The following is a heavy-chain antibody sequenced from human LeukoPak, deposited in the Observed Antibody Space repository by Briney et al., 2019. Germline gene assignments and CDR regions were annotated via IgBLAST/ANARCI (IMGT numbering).Heavy chain of an antibody. CDR1: AYTFIDYY. CDR3: ARDLPSTSNWELDY. J-gene: IGHJ4*02. V-gene: IGHV1-2*06. CDR2: INPNSGGS. D-gene: IGHD7-27*01. Sequence: ASVKVSCKASAYTFIDYYIHWVRQAPGQGLEWMGRINPNSGGSNYAQNFQGRVTMTRDTSISTAYMELSRLRSDDTAVYYCARDLPSTSNWELDYWGQGTLVTVSS.